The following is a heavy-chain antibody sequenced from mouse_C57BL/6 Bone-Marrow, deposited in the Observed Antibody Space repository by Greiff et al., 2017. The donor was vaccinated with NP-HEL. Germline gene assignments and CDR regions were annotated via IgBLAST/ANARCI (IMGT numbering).Heavy chain of an antibody. V-gene: IGHV1-69*01. J-gene: IGHJ3*01. CDR3: AAPRFAY. CDR2: IDPSDSYT. Sequence: LQQPGAELVMPGASVKLSCKASGYTFTSYWMHWVKQRPGQGLEWIGEIDPSDSYTNYNQKFKGKSTLTVDKSSSTAYMQLSSLTSEDSAVYYCAAPRFAYWGQGTLVTVSA. CDR1: GYTFTSYW.